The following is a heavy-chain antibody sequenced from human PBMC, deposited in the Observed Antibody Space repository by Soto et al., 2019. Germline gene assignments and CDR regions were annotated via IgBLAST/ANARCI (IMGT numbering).Heavy chain of an antibody. D-gene: IGHD1-1*01. Sequence: QVQLVESGGGVVQPGRSLRLSCAASGFSISRSAMHWVRQAPGKGLEWVAVIAYDGSNRWYADSAKGRFTISRDNSKSTVYLQMSMLRGEDTAVYYCARDLQAGTDNVNWFAPWGQGTLVTVSS. J-gene: IGHJ5*02. CDR3: ARDLQAGTDNVNWFAP. V-gene: IGHV3-30*04. CDR2: IAYDGSNR. CDR1: GFSISRSA.